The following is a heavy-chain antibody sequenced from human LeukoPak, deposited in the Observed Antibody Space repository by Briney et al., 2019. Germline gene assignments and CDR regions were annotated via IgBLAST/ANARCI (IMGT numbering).Heavy chain of an antibody. CDR1: GFTFSSYE. CDR2: ISSSGSTI. J-gene: IGHJ4*02. CDR3: ARDGGTRLKYSFGYGDF. D-gene: IGHD3-22*01. Sequence: PGGSLRLSCAASGFTFSSYEMNWVRQAPGKGLEWVSYISSSGSTIYYADSVKGRFTISRDNAKNSLYPQMNSLRGEDTAIYYCARDGGTRLKYSFGYGDFWGQGTLVTVSS. V-gene: IGHV3-48*03.